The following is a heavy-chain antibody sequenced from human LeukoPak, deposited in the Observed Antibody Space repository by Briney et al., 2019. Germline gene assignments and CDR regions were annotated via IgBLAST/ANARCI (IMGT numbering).Heavy chain of an antibody. J-gene: IGHJ5*02. V-gene: IGHV3-21*01. CDR1: GFTFSSYS. D-gene: IGHD2-15*01. CDR3: ARAVVVVAAKRGWFDP. Sequence: TGGSLRLSCAASGFTFSSYSMNWVRQAPGKGLEWVSSISSSSSYIYYADSVKGRFTISRDNAKNSLYLQMNSLRAEDTAVYYCARAVVVVAAKRGWFDPRGQGTLVTVSS. CDR2: ISSSSSYI.